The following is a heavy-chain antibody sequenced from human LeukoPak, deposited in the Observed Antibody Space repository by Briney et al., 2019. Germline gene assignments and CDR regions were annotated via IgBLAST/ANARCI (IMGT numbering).Heavy chain of an antibody. J-gene: IGHJ4*02. D-gene: IGHD3-10*01. CDR3: TRSYYGSGRPRSYFDH. V-gene: IGHV3-33*08. CDR1: GFSFSSYG. CDR2: IWYDGSNQ. Sequence: GGSLRLSCAASGFSFSSYGMHWVSRAPGKGLEWVALIWYDGSNQYYADSVKGRFTISKDSSKSTLYLQMNSLRAEDTAVYYCTRSYYGSGRPRSYFDHWGQGTLVTVSS.